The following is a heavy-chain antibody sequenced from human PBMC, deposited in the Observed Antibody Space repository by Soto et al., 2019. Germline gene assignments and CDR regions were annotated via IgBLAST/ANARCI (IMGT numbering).Heavy chain of an antibody. D-gene: IGHD3-3*01. CDR2: FDPEDGET. J-gene: IGHJ4*02. CDR1: RYTLTELS. CDR3: ATVSWSGYYYPVY. V-gene: IGHV1-24*01. Sequence: ASVKVSSTFSRYTLTELSMDLVRKAPGKGIEWMGGFDPEDGETIYAQKFQGRVTMTEDTSTDTAYMELSSLRSEYTAVYYCATVSWSGYYYPVYWVQGNLVTVS.